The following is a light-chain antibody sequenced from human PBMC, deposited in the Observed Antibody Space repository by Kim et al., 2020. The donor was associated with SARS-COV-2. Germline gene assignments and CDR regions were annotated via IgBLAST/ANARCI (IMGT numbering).Light chain of an antibody. Sequence: SYELTQPPSVSVSPGQTASISCSGDKLGDKYACWHQQRPGQSPVLVIYEDTRRPSGIPERFSASTSGNTATLTISGTQAMDEADYYCQAWDSTTVIFSGGTQLTVL. CDR3: QAWDSTTVI. V-gene: IGLV3-1*01. CDR1: KLGDKY. CDR2: EDT. J-gene: IGLJ2*01.